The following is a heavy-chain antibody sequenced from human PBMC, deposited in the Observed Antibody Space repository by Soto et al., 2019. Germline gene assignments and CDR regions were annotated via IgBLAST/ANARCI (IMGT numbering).Heavy chain of an antibody. CDR2: ISTYNGNT. Sequence: QVQLVQSGAEVKKPGASVKFSCKASGYNVTSYGITWVRQDPGQGLEWMGWISTYNGNTNYEQKLQGRGTMTTDTTTSTAYMERRSLRYDDTAVYYCARSLGYSSSDWFDPWGQGTRVTVSS. D-gene: IGHD6-6*01. J-gene: IGHJ5*02. CDR1: GYNVTSYG. V-gene: IGHV1-18*01. CDR3: ARSLGYSSSDWFDP.